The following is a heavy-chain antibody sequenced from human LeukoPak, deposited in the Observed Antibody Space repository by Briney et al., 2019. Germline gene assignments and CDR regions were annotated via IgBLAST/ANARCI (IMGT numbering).Heavy chain of an antibody. Sequence: PSGTLSLTCAVSGGSISSSNWWSWVRQAPGKGLEWVGRIKSKTDGGTTDYAAPVKGRFTISRDDSKNTLYLQMNSLKTEDTAVYYCTTDHHPYYDILTGYYRSSGRVTSDAFDIWGQGTMVTVSS. CDR3: TTDHHPYYDILTGYYRSSGRVTSDAFDI. CDR2: IKSKTDGGTT. CDR1: GGSISSSNW. J-gene: IGHJ3*02. V-gene: IGHV3-15*01. D-gene: IGHD3-9*01.